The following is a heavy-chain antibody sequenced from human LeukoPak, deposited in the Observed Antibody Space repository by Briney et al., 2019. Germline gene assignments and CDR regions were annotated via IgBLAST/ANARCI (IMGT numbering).Heavy chain of an antibody. CDR1: GGSMSPDY. Sequence: PSETLSLTCTVSGGSMSPDYWAWIRQSPTNGLEWIAYIHYSGSANYYPSLQSRVTISRDASKKQFSLRLRSVTAADTAVYFCARGVVPATSHLPLLDSWGQGTLVTVSS. V-gene: IGHV4-59*01. CDR3: ARGVVPATSHLPLLDS. CDR2: IHYSGSA. J-gene: IGHJ4*02. D-gene: IGHD2-2*01.